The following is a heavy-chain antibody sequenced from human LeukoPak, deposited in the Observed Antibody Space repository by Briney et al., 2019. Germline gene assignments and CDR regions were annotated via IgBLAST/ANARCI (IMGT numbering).Heavy chain of an antibody. V-gene: IGHV1-18*01. D-gene: IGHD2-2*01. CDR2: ISAYNGNT. J-gene: IGHJ4*02. CDR1: VYTFTSYG. Sequence: ASVKVSCKASVYTFTSYGITWVRQAPGQGLEWMGWISAYNGNTNYAQKLQGRVTMTTDTSTSTAYLDLRSLRSDGTAVYYCARAEQYQLLLHWGQGTLVTVSS. CDR3: ARAEQYQLLLH.